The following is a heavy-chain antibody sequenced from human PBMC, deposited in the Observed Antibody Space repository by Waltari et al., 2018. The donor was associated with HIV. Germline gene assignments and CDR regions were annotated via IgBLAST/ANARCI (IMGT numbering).Heavy chain of an antibody. D-gene: IGHD3-10*01. CDR1: GFTFSSYW. V-gene: IGHV3-7*01. J-gene: IGHJ4*02. Sequence: EVQLVESGGGLVQPGGSLRLSCAASGFTFSSYWMTWVRQAPGKGLEGVANIKQDGSEKYYVDSVKGQFTISRDNAKNSLYLQMNSLRAEDTAVYYCARERGSRSFDYWGQGTLVTVSS. CDR2: IKQDGSEK. CDR3: ARERGSRSFDY.